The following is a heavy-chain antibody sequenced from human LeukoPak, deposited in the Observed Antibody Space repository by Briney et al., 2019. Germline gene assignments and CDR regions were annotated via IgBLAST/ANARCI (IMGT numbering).Heavy chain of an antibody. J-gene: IGHJ3*02. CDR1: GGSISNYY. CDR3: ARVLRNGDPANDAFDI. V-gene: IGHV4-59*08. Sequence: PSETLSLTCTVSGGSISNYYWSWIRQPPGKGLEWIGYIYYSGSTDYNSSLKSRVTISIDTSKNQFSLRLNSVTAADTAVYYCARVLRNGDPANDAFDIWGQGTMVTVSS. D-gene: IGHD4-17*01. CDR2: IYYSGST.